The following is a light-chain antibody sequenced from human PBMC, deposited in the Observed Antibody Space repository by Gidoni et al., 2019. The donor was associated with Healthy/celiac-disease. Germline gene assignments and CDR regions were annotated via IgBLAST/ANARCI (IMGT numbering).Light chain of an antibody. CDR2: KAS. J-gene: IGKJ1*01. CDR3: QQYKSYAWT. Sequence: DIQITQSPSTLSASVGDRVTITCRASQSIISWLAWYQQKPEKAPKLLIYKASSLESGVPSSLSGSGAGTEFTLTISSMKPDDFVTYEGQQYKSYAWTFXQXTKVEIK. CDR1: QSIISW. V-gene: IGKV1-5*03.